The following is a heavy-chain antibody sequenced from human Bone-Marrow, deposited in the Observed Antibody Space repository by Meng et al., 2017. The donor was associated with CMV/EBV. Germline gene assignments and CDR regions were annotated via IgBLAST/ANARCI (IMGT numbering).Heavy chain of an antibody. V-gene: IGHV3-21*01. J-gene: IGHJ6*02. Sequence: GGSLRLSCAASGFTFSSYSMNWVRQAPGKGLEWVSSISSSSSYIYYADSVKGRFTISRDNAKNSLYLQMNSLRAEDTAVYYCARDNHVVVILYGMDVWGQGTTVTVSS. CDR2: ISSSSSYI. CDR1: GFTFSSYS. D-gene: IGHD2-21*01. CDR3: ARDNHVVVILYGMDV.